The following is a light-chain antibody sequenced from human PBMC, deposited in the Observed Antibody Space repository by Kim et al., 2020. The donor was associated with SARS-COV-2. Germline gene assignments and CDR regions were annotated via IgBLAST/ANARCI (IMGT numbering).Light chain of an antibody. CDR3: QSYDTSLSGSV. J-gene: IGLJ2*01. Sequence: GQGVTITCSGSRSNIGRNIVGWYQQLPGTAPKLLIYNNNQRPSWVPDRFSGSKSDTSASLAITGLQAEDEADYYCQSYDTSLSGSVFGGGTQLTVL. CDR2: NNN. CDR1: RSNIGRNI. V-gene: IGLV1-44*01.